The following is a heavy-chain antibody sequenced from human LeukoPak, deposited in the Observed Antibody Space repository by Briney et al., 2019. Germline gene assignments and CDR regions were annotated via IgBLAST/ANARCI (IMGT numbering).Heavy chain of an antibody. CDR2: ISGSGGST. Sequence: PGGSLRLSCAASGFTFGSYAMHWVRQAPGKGLEWVSTISGSGGSTYYADSVKGRFTISRDNSKNTLYLQMNSLRAEDTAVYYCAKDGYSSGWYDYWGQGTLVTVSS. CDR1: GFTFGSYA. D-gene: IGHD6-19*01. CDR3: AKDGYSSGWYDY. J-gene: IGHJ4*02. V-gene: IGHV3-23*01.